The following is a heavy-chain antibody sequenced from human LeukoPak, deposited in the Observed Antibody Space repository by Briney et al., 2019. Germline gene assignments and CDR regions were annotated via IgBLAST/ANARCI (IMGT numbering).Heavy chain of an antibody. D-gene: IGHD3-9*01. CDR2: INHSGST. CDR3: ARDLHVLTGYFGYGMDV. CDR1: GGSFSGYY. Sequence: SETLSLTCAVYGGSFSGYYWSWIRQPPGKGLEWIGEINHSGSTNYNPSLKSRVTISVDTSKNQFSLKLSSVTAADTAVYYCARDLHVLTGYFGYGMDVWGQGTTVTVSS. J-gene: IGHJ6*02. V-gene: IGHV4-34*01.